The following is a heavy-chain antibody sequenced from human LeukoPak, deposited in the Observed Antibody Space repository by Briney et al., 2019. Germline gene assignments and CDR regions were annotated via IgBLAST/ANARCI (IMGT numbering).Heavy chain of an antibody. V-gene: IGHV3-21*01. J-gene: IGHJ6*04. CDR1: GFTFTTYS. Sequence: PGGSLRLSCAASGFTFTTYSMNWVRYAPGKGWEWVSSISSSTHYMFYADSVKGRFTISRDNAKNSLYLQMNSLRAEDTAMYYCARSKSIQLDAMDVWGNGTTVTVSS. D-gene: IGHD1-1*01. CDR2: ISSSTHYM. CDR3: ARSKSIQLDAMDV.